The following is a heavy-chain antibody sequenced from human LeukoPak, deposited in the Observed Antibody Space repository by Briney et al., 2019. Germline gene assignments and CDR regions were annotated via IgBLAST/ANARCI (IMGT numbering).Heavy chain of an antibody. CDR3: ARDGSSGYLSYYYMDV. Sequence: ASVKVSCKASGYTFTSYGISWVRQAPGQGLEWMGWISAYNGNTNYAQKLQGRVTMTTDTSTSTAYMELRSLRSDDTAVYYCARDGSSGYLSYYYMDVWGKGTTVTISS. D-gene: IGHD3-22*01. CDR2: ISAYNGNT. J-gene: IGHJ6*03. CDR1: GYTFTSYG. V-gene: IGHV1-18*01.